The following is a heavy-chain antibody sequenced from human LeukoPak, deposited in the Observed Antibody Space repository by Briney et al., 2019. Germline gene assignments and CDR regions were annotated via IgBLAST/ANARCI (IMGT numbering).Heavy chain of an antibody. CDR3: ARDPRGERELYYYYGMDV. Sequence: GSLRLSCAASGFTFSSYSMNWVRQAPGKGLEWVSSISSSSSYIYYADSVKGRFTISRDNAKNSLYLQMNSLRAEDTAVYYCARDPRGERELYYYYGMDVWGKGTTVTVSS. CDR2: ISSSSSYI. J-gene: IGHJ6*04. CDR1: GFTFSSYS. D-gene: IGHD1-26*01. V-gene: IGHV3-21*01.